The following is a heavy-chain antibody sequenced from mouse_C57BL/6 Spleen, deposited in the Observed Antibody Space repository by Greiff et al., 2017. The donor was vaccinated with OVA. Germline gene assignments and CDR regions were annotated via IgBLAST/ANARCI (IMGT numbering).Heavy chain of an antibody. CDR1: GFTFSSYG. J-gene: IGHJ4*01. CDR2: ISSGGSYP. CDR3: ARHGMDY. Sequence: EVKVVESGGDLVKPGGSLKLSCAASGFTFSSYGMSWVRQTPNKRLEWVATISSGGSYPYYPDSVKGRFPLSRDNAKNTLYLQMSRLKSEDTAMYYCARHGMDYWGQGTSGTVSS. V-gene: IGHV5-6*01.